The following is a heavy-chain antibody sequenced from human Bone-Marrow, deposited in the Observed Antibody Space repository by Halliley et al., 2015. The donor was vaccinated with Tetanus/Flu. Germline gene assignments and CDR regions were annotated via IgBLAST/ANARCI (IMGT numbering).Heavy chain of an antibody. D-gene: IGHD4-17*01. J-gene: IGHJ4*02. CDR3: AKGLTTVSRGYFDY. Sequence: SSMSESGLNTFYADSVKGRFTLSRDNSNNTVSLQMHSLRAEDTAAYYCAKGLTTVSRGYFDYWGQGAQVTVSS. V-gene: IGHV3-23*01. CDR2: MSESGLNT.